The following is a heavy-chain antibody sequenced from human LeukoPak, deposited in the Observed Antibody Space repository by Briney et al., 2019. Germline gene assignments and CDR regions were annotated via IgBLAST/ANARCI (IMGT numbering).Heavy chain of an antibody. CDR1: GFNVSNNY. J-gene: IGHJ4*02. D-gene: IGHD4-17*01. Sequence: GGSLRLSCAASGFNVSNNYMSWVRQAPGKGLEWVSVIYSGGRTYYADSVTGRFTISRDNSKNTLYLQMNSLRAEDTAVYYCARGGMLTTVTGFDYWGQGTLVTVSS. V-gene: IGHV3-53*01. CDR3: ARGGMLTTVTGFDY. CDR2: IYSGGRT.